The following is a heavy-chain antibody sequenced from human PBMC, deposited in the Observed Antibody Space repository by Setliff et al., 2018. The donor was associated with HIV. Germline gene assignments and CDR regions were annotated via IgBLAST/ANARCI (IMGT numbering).Heavy chain of an antibody. CDR2: MWLDDNNK. D-gene: IGHD3-10*01. CDR1: GFTLSNYG. Sequence: HPGGSLRLSCAASGFTLSNYGMHWVRQAPGKGLEWVAFMWLDDNNKYYADSVTGRFTISRDDSKNTLYLQMNSLRAEDTAVYYCAKDKGQKYADYWGQGTMVTVSS. CDR3: AKDKGQKYADY. V-gene: IGHV3-30*02. J-gene: IGHJ4*02.